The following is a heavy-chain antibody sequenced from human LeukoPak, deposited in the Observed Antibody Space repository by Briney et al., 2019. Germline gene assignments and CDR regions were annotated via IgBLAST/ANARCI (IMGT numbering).Heavy chain of an antibody. V-gene: IGHV3-30*02. CDR2: IRLDGSNT. CDR1: GFTFSKHG. Sequence: GGSLRLSCAASGFTFSKHGMHWVRQAPGKGLEWVAFIRLDGSNTYYADSVKGRFTISRDNSKNTVDLQMNSLRTEDTAIYYCSKDINSYCRGDCSDYWGQGTMVIVSS. J-gene: IGHJ4*02. CDR3: SKDINSYCRGDCSDY. D-gene: IGHD2-15*01.